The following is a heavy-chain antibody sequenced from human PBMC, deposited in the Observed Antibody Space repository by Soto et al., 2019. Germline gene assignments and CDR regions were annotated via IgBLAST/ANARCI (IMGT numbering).Heavy chain of an antibody. CDR3: AREAAGFYI. CDR1: GFTVSDDH. V-gene: IGHV3-53*02. Sequence: EMQLVETGGGLIQPGGSLRLSCAASGFTVSDDHMSWVRQAPGKGPEWVSVIYYGGTTYYADSVQGRFTISRDKSKNTLYLQMNDLRADDTAVYYCAREAAGFYIWGQGTMVTVSS. J-gene: IGHJ3*02. CDR2: IYYGGTT.